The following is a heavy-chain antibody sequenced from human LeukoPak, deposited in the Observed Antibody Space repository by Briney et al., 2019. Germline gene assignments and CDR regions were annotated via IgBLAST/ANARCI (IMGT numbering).Heavy chain of an antibody. CDR2: IYPGDSDT. CDR3: ARSGYSYGFSSTNWFDP. CDR1: GYNFTNYW. V-gene: IGHV5-51*01. Sequence: GESLKISCKGSGYNFTNYWIGWVRQMPGKGLEWMGIIYPGDSDTRYSPSFQGQVTISADKSISTAYLQWSSLKASDTAMYYCARSGYSYGFSSTNWFDPWGQGTLVTVSS. J-gene: IGHJ5*02. D-gene: IGHD5-18*01.